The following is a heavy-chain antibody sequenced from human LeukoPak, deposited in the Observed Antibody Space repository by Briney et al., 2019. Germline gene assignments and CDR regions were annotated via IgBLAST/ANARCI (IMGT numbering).Heavy chain of an antibody. D-gene: IGHD2-8*01. Sequence: SETLSLTCTVSGGSISNYYLSWIRQPPGKGLQWIGYIYYSGSTYYNPSLKSRVTISVNTSKNQFSLKLSSVTAADTAVYYCARVRRGYCTNGVCHRWFDPWGQGTLVTVSS. CDR2: IYYSGST. J-gene: IGHJ5*02. V-gene: IGHV4-59*01. CDR1: GGSISNYY. CDR3: ARVRRGYCTNGVCHRWFDP.